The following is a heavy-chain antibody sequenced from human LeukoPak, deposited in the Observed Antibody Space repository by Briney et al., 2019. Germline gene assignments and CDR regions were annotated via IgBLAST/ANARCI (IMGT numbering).Heavy chain of an antibody. J-gene: IGHJ2*01. D-gene: IGHD7-27*01. Sequence: GGSLRLSCEASGFPFGTYGMTWVRQAPGKGLEWVSGITGSSWTYYADSVRGRFTISGDNSKNTLHLQMNNLTADDTAIYYCARELVSLGTGYFDLWGRGTLVTVSS. CDR1: GFPFGTYG. CDR2: ITGSSWT. CDR3: ARELVSLGTGYFDL. V-gene: IGHV3-23*01.